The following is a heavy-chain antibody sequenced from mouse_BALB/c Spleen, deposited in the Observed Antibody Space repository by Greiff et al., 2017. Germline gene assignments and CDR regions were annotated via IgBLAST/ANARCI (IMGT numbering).Heavy chain of an antibody. CDR3: ATRIRRAWFAY. J-gene: IGHJ3*01. V-gene: IGHV1-7*01. Sequence: QVQLQQSGAELAKPGASVKMSCKASGYTFTSYWMHWVKQRPGQGLEWIGYINPSTGYTEYNQKFKDKATLTADKSSSTAYMQLSSLTSEDSAVYYCATRIRRAWFAYWGQGTLVTVSA. CDR2: INPSTGYT. CDR1: GYTFTSYW. D-gene: IGHD2-4*01.